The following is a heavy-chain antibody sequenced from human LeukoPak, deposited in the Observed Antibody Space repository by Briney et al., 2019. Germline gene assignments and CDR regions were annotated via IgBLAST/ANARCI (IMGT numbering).Heavy chain of an antibody. Sequence: PGRSLRLSCAASGFTFSSYAMHWVRQAPGKGLEWVAVISYDGSNKYYADSVRGRFTISRDNSKNTLYLQMNSLRAEDTAVYYCAGSWTYYYYMDVWGKGTTVTVSS. CDR3: AGSWTYYYYMDV. V-gene: IGHV3-30-3*01. D-gene: IGHD3-10*01. CDR2: ISYDGSNK. J-gene: IGHJ6*03. CDR1: GFTFSSYA.